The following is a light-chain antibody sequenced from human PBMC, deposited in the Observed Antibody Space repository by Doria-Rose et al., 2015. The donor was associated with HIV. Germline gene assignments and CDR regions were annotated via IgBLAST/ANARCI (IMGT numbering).Light chain of an antibody. J-gene: IGKJ1*01. Sequence: DIQMTQSPSSLSASIGDRVTITCRASQTASTYLNWFQQEPGKAPKRLIYAASHLQSGVPSRFSGSGSGTDFTLTISGLQPGDFATYYCQQTYSSPPWTFGQGTKVE. CDR3: QQTYSSPPWT. V-gene: IGKV1-39*01. CDR2: AAS. CDR1: QTASTY.